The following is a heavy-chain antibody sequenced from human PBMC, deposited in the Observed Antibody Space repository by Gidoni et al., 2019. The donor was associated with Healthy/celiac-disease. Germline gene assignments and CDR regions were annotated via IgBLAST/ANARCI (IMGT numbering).Heavy chain of an antibody. J-gene: IGHJ4*02. D-gene: IGHD6-13*01. CDR3: ARGDSIAAAWAGFDY. CDR1: GYTFTGYY. V-gene: IGHV1-2*02. Sequence: QVQLVQSGAEVKKPGASVKVSCKASGYTFTGYYMHWVRQAPGQGLEWMGWINPNSGGTNYAQKFQGRGTMTRDTSISTAYMELSRLRSDDTAVYYCARGDSIAAAWAGFDYWGQGTLVTVSS. CDR2: INPNSGGT.